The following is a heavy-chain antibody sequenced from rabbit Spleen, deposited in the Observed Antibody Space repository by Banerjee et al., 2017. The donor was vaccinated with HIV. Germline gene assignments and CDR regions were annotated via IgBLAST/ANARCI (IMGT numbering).Heavy chain of an antibody. CDR2: IDPVFGIT. J-gene: IGHJ3*01. V-gene: IGHV1S7*01. Sequence: QLEESGGGLVQPGGSLKLSCTASGFTLSSYYMNWVRQASGKGLEWIGYIDPVFGITYYANWVNGRFSISRENAQNTVFLQMTSLTAADTATYFCARDGAGGSYFALWGQGTLVTVS. CDR1: GFTLSSYY. D-gene: IGHD8-1*01. CDR3: ARDGAGGSYFAL.